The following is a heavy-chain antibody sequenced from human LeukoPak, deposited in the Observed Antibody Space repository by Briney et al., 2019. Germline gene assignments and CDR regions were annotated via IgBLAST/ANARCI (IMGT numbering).Heavy chain of an antibody. J-gene: IGHJ3*02. CDR2: IYAGDSDT. D-gene: IGHD2-8*01. CDR3: ARSNLFKGDDAFDI. CDR1: GYSFTSYW. Sequence: GESLKVSCKGSGYSFTSYWIGWVRQMPGKGLEWMGMIYAGDSDTIYSPSFQGQVTISADKSISTSYLQWSSLKASDTAMYYCARSNLFKGDDAFDIWGQGTMVTVSS. V-gene: IGHV5-51*03.